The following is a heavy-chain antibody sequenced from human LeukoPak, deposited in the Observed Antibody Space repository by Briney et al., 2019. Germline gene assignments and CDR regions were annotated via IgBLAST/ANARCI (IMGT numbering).Heavy chain of an antibody. D-gene: IGHD1-26*01. CDR3: AREGDLLRSLDY. J-gene: IGHJ4*02. Sequence: PSETLSLTCAVYGGSFSGYYWSWIRQPPGKGLEWIGEINHSGSTNYNPSLKSRVTISVDTSKNQFSLKLSSVTAADTAVYYCAREGDLLRSLDYWGQGTLVTVSS. CDR1: GGSFSGYY. CDR2: INHSGST. V-gene: IGHV4-34*01.